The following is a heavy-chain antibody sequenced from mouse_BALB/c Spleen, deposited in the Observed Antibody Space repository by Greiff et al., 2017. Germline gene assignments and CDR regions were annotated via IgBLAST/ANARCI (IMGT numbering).Heavy chain of an antibody. J-gene: IGHJ2*01. CDR1: GFTFSSFG. CDR2: ISSGSSTI. CDR3: ARSGYYGSSYGYFDY. D-gene: IGHD1-1*01. V-gene: IGHV5-17*02. Sequence: EVQLVESGGGLVQPGGSRKLSCAASGFTFSSFGMHWVRQAPAKGLEWVAYISSGSSTIYYADTVKGRFTISRDNPKNTLFLQMTSLRSEDTAMYYCARSGYYGSSYGYFDYWGQGTTLTVSS.